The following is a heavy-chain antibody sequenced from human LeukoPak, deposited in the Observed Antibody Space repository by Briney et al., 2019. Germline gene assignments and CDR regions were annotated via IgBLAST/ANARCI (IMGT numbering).Heavy chain of an antibody. CDR1: GYTFTSYY. Sequence: GASVKVSCKASGYTFTSYYMYWVRQAPGQGLEWMGMINPSGGSTTYAQKFQGRVTMTRDTSTSTVYMELSSLRSEDTAVYYCATDVGSSSWYFDYWGQGTLVTVSS. D-gene: IGHD6-13*01. V-gene: IGHV1-46*01. CDR2: INPSGGST. J-gene: IGHJ4*02. CDR3: ATDVGSSSWYFDY.